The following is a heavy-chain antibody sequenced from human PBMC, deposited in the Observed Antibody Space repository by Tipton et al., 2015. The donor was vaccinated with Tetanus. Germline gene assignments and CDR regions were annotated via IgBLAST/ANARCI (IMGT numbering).Heavy chain of an antibody. V-gene: IGHV3-23*01. CDR3: AKGGRSYSSSWHTGGDY. CDR2: ISGSGGST. CDR1: GFTFSSYA. Sequence: SLRLSCAASGFTFSSYAMSWVRQAPGKGLEWVSAISGSGGSTYYADSVKGRFTISRDNSKNTLYLQMNSLRAEDTAVYYCAKGGRSYSSSWHTGGDYWGQGTLVTVSS. D-gene: IGHD6-13*01. J-gene: IGHJ4*02.